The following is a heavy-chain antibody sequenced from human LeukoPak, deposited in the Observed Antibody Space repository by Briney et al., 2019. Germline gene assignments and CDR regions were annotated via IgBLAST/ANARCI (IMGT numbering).Heavy chain of an antibody. J-gene: IGHJ5*02. CDR1: GFTFSSYW. V-gene: IGHV3-7*01. Sequence: GGSLRLSCAASGFTFSSYWMSWVRQAPGRGLEWVANIKKDGSEKYYVDSVKGRFTISRDNAKTSLYLQMNSLRAEDTAVYYCARVGGPYPRRFDPWGQGTLVTVSS. D-gene: IGHD2-15*01. CDR2: IKKDGSEK. CDR3: ARVGGPYPRRFDP.